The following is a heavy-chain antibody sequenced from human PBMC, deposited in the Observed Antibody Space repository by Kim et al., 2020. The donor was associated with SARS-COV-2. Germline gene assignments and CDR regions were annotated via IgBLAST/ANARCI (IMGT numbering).Heavy chain of an antibody. CDR3: ARHRLLCFGELDY. J-gene: IGHJ4*02. CDR2: IYYNGNT. D-gene: IGHD3-10*01. V-gene: IGHV4-39*01. Sequence: ETLSLTCSVSGGSIDTDDYYWGWIRQPPGKGLEWIGSIYYNGNTYYNPSLKSRVTISEDTSSNQFSLKLSSVTAAADTAVYYCARHRLLCFGELDYWGQGILVTVAS. CDR1: GGSIDTDDYY.